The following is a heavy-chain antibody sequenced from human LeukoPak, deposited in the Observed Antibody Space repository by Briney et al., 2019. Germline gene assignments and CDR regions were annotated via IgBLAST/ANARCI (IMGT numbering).Heavy chain of an antibody. CDR2: ISSSSSYI. CDR1: GFTFSSYS. Sequence: GGSLRLSCAASGFTFSSYSMNWVRQAPGKGLEWVSSISSSSSYIYYADSVKGRFTISRDNAKNSLYLQMNSLRAEDTAVYYCARDHYDYVWGSPPLDYWGQGTLVTVSS. CDR3: ARDHYDYVWGSPPLDY. J-gene: IGHJ4*02. D-gene: IGHD3-16*01. V-gene: IGHV3-21*01.